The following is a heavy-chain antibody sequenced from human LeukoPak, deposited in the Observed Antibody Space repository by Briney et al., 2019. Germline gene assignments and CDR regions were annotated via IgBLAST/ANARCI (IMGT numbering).Heavy chain of an antibody. CDR2: ISGDGAGT. CDR3: AKMQGYFDY. V-gene: IGHV3-23*01. J-gene: IGHJ4*02. CDR1: GFTFSSYV. Sequence: PGGSLRLSCAASGFTFSSYVMTWVRQTPGKGLEWVSRISGDGAGTYYADSVRGRFTISRDNSKNTLYLQMNSLRAEDTAVYYCAKMQGYFDYWGQGTLVTVSS.